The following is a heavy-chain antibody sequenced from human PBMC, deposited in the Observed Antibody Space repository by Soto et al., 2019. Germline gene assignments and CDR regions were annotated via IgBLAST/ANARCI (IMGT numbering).Heavy chain of an antibody. CDR2: ISGSGVST. CDR3: AKDSGVVVVVTTGGAFDL. D-gene: IGHD3-22*01. Sequence: EVQLLASGGGLVHPGGSLRLSCEVSEFTFSSYAMSWVRQAPGKGLEWVSTISGSGVSTYYGDSVKGRFTISRDTSKNTLYLQMNSLRVEDTAMYYCAKDSGVVVVVTTGGAFDLWGQGTMVTVSS. J-gene: IGHJ3*01. CDR1: EFTFSSYA. V-gene: IGHV3-23*01.